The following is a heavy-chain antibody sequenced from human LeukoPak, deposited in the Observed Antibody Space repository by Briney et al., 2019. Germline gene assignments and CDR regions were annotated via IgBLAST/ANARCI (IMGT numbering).Heavy chain of an antibody. Sequence: GGSLRLSCTASGFTFGDYAMSWVRQAPGKGLEWVGFIRSKAYGGTTEYAASVKGRFTISRDDSKSIAYLQMNSLKTEDTAVYYCTRAIGDLDFWSGYYLYYFDYWGQGTLVTVSS. J-gene: IGHJ4*02. D-gene: IGHD3-3*01. V-gene: IGHV3-49*04. CDR1: GFTFGDYA. CDR2: IRSKAYGGTT. CDR3: TRAIGDLDFWSGYYLYYFDY.